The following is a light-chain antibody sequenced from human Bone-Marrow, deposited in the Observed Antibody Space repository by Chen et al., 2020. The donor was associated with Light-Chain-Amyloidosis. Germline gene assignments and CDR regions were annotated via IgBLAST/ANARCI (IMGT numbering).Light chain of an antibody. V-gene: IGLV2-14*01. J-gene: IGLJ1*01. CDR3: SSYTITNALV. Sequence: QSALTQPASVSGSPAQSLTISCTGTSSDVGGDNHVSWYQQHPDKSPKLRIYEVTNRPSWVPDRFSGSKSDNTASLTISGLQTEDEADYLCSSYTITNALVFGSGTRVTV. CDR2: EVT. CDR1: SSDVGGDNH.